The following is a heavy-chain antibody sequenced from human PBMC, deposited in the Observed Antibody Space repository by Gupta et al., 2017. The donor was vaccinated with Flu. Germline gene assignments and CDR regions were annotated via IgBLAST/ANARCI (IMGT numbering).Heavy chain of an antibody. CDR1: GYTFTTHT. V-gene: IGHV1-3*01. CDR3: ARPADSSGYDAFDV. Sequence: QLVQSGAEVKKPGASVKVSCKASGYTFTTHTIHWVRQAPGQRLEWMGWINADKGNTKYSQNFQGRVTITRDTSASTAYMEVSSLRSEDTGVYYCARPADSSGYDAFDVWGQGTMVTVSS. D-gene: IGHD3-22*01. CDR2: INADKGNT. J-gene: IGHJ3*01.